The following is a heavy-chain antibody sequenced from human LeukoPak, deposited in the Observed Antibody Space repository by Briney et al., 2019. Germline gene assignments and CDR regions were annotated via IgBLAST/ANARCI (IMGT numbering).Heavy chain of an antibody. D-gene: IGHD3-16*01. V-gene: IGHV1-46*01. Sequence: ASVKVSCKASGYTFTGYYMHWVRQAPGQGLEWMGIINPSGGNTSYAEKFQGRVTMTRDTSTSTVYMELSSLRSEDTAVYYCARDMTVRRVMLLGYWGQGTLVTVSS. J-gene: IGHJ4*02. CDR3: ARDMTVRRVMLLGY. CDR1: GYTFTGYY. CDR2: INPSGGNT.